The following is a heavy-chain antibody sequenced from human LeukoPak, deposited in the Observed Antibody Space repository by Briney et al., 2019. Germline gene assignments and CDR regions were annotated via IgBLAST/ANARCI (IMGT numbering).Heavy chain of an antibody. CDR1: GGSFSGYY. V-gene: IGHV4-34*01. CDR3: ARVPHRQEWLAQRGVNFADY. CDR2: INHSGST. D-gene: IGHD6-19*01. Sequence: KASETLSLTCAVYGGSFSGYYWSWIRQPPGKGLEWIGEINHSGSTNYNPSLKSRVTISVDTSKNQFSLKLSSVTAADTAVYYCARVPHRQEWLAQRGVNFADYWGQGTLVTVSS. J-gene: IGHJ4*02.